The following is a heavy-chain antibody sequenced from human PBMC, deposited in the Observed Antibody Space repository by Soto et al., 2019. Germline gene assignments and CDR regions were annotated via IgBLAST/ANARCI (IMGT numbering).Heavy chain of an antibody. Sequence: EVQLVESGGGLVHSGGSLRLSCAASGFTFDDYAMHWVRQVPGEGLEWVSGISWNSGRLDYADSVKGRFTISRDNAKNLLNLQMNGLRPEEAAYYFGGKDLGGGPWGGHFDNWGQGTLVNVSS. CDR2: ISWNSGRL. V-gene: IGHV3-9*01. D-gene: IGHD3-16*01. CDR1: GFTFDDYA. J-gene: IGHJ4*02. CDR3: GKDLGGGPWGGHFDN.